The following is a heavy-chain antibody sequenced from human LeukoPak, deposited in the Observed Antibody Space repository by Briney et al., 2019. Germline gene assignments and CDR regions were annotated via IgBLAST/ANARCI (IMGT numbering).Heavy chain of an antibody. J-gene: IGHJ4*02. V-gene: IGHV3-23*01. CDR2: ISNGGHHT. D-gene: IGHD5-12*01. CDR1: GISFNNYG. CDR3: AKVISSYSGYDSY. Sequence: PGGSLRLSCAASGISFNNYGMSWVRQAPGKGLKWVSSISNGGHHTYYADSVRGRFTISRDNSKNTLYLQMDSLRAADTAVYYCAKVISSYSGYDSYWGQGTLVTVSS.